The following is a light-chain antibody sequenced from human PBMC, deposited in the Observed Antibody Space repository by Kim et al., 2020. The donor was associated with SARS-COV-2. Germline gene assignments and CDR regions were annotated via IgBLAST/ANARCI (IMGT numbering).Light chain of an antibody. CDR3: QQYGNSPDT. V-gene: IGKV3-20*01. Sequence: EIMLTQSPGTLSLSPGERVTLSCLANQSVGSSLAWYRQKAGQSPSLLIYGASNRATGVPDRFSGSGSGTDFTLTISRLEPEDFAVYFCQQYGNSPDTFGQGTKREI. CDR1: QSVGSS. CDR2: GAS. J-gene: IGKJ2*01.